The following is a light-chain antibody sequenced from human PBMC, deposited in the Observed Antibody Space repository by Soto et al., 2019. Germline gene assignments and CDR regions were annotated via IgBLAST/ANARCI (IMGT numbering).Light chain of an antibody. J-gene: IGKJ5*01. V-gene: IGKV3D-7*01. CDR3: QQSHSTIT. CDR1: QSVPSSS. CDR2: GAS. Sequence: ERVLTQPQAPRSLSPWERPHYFTRASQSVPSSSLAWYQQKPGQAPRLLIYGASTRATGIPARFSGSGSGTEFTLTISSLQPEDFATYYCQQSHSTITLGQGTRLEIK.